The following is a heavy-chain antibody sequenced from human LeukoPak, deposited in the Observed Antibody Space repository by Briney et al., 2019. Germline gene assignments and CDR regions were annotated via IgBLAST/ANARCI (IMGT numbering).Heavy chain of an antibody. CDR1: GASISGSGYY. Sequence: SETLSLTCTVSGASISGSGYYWGWIRQPPGEGLEWIGNIYDSGSTYYNASLQSRVTISIDTSKNQFSLRLSSVTAADTAMYYCAKSGGYGLIDYWGQGTLVTVSS. J-gene: IGHJ4*02. V-gene: IGHV4-39*01. CDR3: AKSGGYGLIDY. D-gene: IGHD1-26*01. CDR2: IYDSGST.